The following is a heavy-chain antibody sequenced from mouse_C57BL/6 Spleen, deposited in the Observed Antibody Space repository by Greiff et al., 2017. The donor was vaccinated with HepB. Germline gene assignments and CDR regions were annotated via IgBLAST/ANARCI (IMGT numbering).Heavy chain of an antibody. J-gene: IGHJ1*03. V-gene: IGHV1-80*01. CDR3: ARWIYYGNYEGYFDV. CDR1: GYAFSSYW. Sequence: VKLMESGAELVKPGASVKISCKASGYAFSSYWMNWVKQRPGKGLEWIGQIYPGDGDTNYNGKFKGKATLTADKSSSTAYMQLSSLTSEDSAVFFCARWIYYGNYEGYFDVWGTGTTVTVSS. CDR2: IYPGDGDT. D-gene: IGHD2-1*01.